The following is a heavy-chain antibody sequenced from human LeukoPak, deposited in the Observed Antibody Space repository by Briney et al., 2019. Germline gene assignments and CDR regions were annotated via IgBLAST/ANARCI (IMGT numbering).Heavy chain of an antibody. CDR2: IYTSGST. CDR1: GGSISSSSYY. CDR3: ARGRIVDTAMTIDY. D-gene: IGHD5-18*01. V-gene: IGHV4-61*02. J-gene: IGHJ4*02. Sequence: PSETLSLTCTVSGGSISSSSYYWSWIRQPAGKGLEWIGRIYTSGSTNYNPSLKSRVTISVDTSKNQFSLKLSSVTAADTAVYYCARGRIVDTAMTIDYWGQGTLVTVSS.